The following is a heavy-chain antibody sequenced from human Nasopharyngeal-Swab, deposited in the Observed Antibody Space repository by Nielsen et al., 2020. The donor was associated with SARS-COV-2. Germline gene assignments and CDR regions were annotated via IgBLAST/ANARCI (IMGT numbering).Heavy chain of an antibody. Sequence: GESLKISCAASGFSFSTYWMHWVRHTPGKGLVWVSRLKTDGSDTMYADSVKGRFTISRDNAKNTMYLQMNSLREEDTALYYCARETSASGAYYFDFWGRGTLVTVSS. CDR1: GFSFSTYW. CDR3: ARETSASGAYYFDF. V-gene: IGHV3-74*03. D-gene: IGHD3-16*01. J-gene: IGHJ4*02. CDR2: LKTDGSDT.